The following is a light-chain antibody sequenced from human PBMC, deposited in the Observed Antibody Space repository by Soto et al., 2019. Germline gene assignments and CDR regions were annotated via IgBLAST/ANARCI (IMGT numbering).Light chain of an antibody. J-gene: IGKJ4*01. CDR2: DAS. Sequence: DIQMTQSPSSLSASVGDRVTITCQASQDISNYLNSYQQKPGKAPKLLIYDASNLETGVPSRFSGSGSGTDFTVTISSLQPEDIATYYCQQYGKLPRTFGGGTKVDIK. CDR3: QQYGKLPRT. CDR1: QDISNY. V-gene: IGKV1-33*01.